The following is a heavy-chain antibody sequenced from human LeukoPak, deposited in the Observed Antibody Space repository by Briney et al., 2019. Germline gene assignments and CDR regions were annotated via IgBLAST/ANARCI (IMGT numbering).Heavy chain of an antibody. CDR3: ARAPGRATVTTFWFDP. CDR2: INHSGGT. Sequence: SETLSLTCAVYGGSFSGYYWSWIRQPPGKGLEWIGEINHSGGTNFNPSLKSRVTISVDTSKNQFSLKLSSVTAADTAVYYCARAPGRATVTTFWFDPWGQGTLVTVSS. D-gene: IGHD4-17*01. J-gene: IGHJ5*02. CDR1: GGSFSGYY. V-gene: IGHV4-34*01.